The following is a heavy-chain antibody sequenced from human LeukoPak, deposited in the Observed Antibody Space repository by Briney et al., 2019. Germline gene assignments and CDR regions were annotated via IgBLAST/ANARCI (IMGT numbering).Heavy chain of an antibody. CDR2: INPYNGDT. V-gene: IGHV1-18*01. D-gene: IGHD5-18*01. Sequence: ASVKVSCKASGYTFTTYGISGGRQAPGQGLEWMGWINPYNGDTNYAQKLQGRVTMTTDTSTSTAYMELRSLRSDDTAVYYCARVMQWDTVMARRRGMDVWGQGTTVTVSS. CDR3: ARVMQWDTVMARRRGMDV. CDR1: GYTFTTYG. J-gene: IGHJ6*02.